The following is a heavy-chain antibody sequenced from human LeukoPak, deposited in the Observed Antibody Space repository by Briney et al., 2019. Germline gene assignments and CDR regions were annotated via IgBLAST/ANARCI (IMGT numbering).Heavy chain of an antibody. V-gene: IGHV3-30*03. Sequence: GGSLRLSCAASGFTFSNYWMHWVRQAPGKGLEWVAVISYDGSNKYYADSVKGRFTISRDNSKNTLYLQMNSLRAEDTAVYYCARCGGYSYGYYYYYGMDVWGQGTTVTVSS. CDR1: GFTFSNYW. D-gene: IGHD5-18*01. CDR3: ARCGGYSYGYYYYYGMDV. J-gene: IGHJ6*02. CDR2: ISYDGSNK.